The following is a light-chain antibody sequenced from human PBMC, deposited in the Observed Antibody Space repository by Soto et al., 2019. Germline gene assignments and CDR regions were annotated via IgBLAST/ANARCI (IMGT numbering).Light chain of an antibody. CDR1: QSVSSN. J-gene: IGKJ1*01. CDR3: QQYGNWPLT. CDR2: GPS. Sequence: EIVMTQSPATLSVSPGERATLSCRASQSVSSNLAWYQQKPGQAPRLLIYGPSTRATGIPARFSGSGSGTEFTLTISSLQSEDFAVYYCQQYGNWPLTFGQGTKVEI. V-gene: IGKV3-15*01.